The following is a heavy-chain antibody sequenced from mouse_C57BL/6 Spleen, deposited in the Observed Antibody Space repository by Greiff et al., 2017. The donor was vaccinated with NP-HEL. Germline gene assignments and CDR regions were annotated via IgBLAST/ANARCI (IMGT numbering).Heavy chain of an antibody. CDR1: GYTFTSYG. CDR3: ARPLIYYGYDRDAMDY. D-gene: IGHD2-2*01. V-gene: IGHV1-81*01. Sequence: QVQLQQSGAELARPGASVKLSCKASGYTFTSYGISWVKQRTGQGLEWIGEIYPRSGNTYYNEKFKGKATLTADKSSSTAYMELRSLTSEDSAVYFCARPLIYYGYDRDAMDYWGQGTSVTVSS. J-gene: IGHJ4*01. CDR2: IYPRSGNT.